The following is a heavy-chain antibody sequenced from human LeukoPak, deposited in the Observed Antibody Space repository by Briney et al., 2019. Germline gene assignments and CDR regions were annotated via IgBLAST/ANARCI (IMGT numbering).Heavy chain of an antibody. CDR1: GGTFSSYA. CDR3: ARDPGSLDTAMAFDY. Sequence: SVKVSCEASGGTFSSYAISWVRQAPGQGLEWMGRIIPIFGTANYAQKFQGRVTITTDESTSTAYMELSSLRSEDTAVYYCARDPGSLDTAMAFDYWGQGTLVTVSS. D-gene: IGHD5-18*01. J-gene: IGHJ4*02. CDR2: IIPIFGTA. V-gene: IGHV1-69*05.